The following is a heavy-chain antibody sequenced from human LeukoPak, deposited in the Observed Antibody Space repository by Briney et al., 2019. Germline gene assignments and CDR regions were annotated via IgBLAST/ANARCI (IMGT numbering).Heavy chain of an antibody. D-gene: IGHD5-24*01. CDR1: GFTFSSYG. J-gene: IGHJ4*02. CDR2: ISYDGSNK. V-gene: IGHV3-30*18. Sequence: GRSLRLSCAASGFTFSSYGMHWFRQAPGKGLEWVAVISYDGSNKYYADSVKGRFTISRDNAKTSLYLQMNSLRAEDTALYYCAKDLGPGSMATSPGFDYWGQGTLVTISS. CDR3: AKDLGPGSMATSPGFDY.